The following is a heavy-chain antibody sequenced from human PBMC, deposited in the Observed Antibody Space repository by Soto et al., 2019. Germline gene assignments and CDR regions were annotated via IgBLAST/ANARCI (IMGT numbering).Heavy chain of an antibody. CDR2: MYPGDSDT. Sequence: LKISCRGSGYDFNTNWFGWVRQLPGRGLEWVGIMYPGDSDTRYNPSLQGHVTLSVDVTVSTAFLQWRSLETSDTGMYFCARLPRDCNKTSCYYADHWGQGTNVTVYS. J-gene: IGHJ4*02. D-gene: IGHD3-3*01. CDR3: ARLPRDCNKTSCYYADH. CDR1: GYDFNTNW. V-gene: IGHV5-51*01.